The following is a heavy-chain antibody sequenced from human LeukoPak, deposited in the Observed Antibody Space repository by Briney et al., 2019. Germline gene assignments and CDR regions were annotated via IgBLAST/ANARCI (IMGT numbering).Heavy chain of an antibody. CDR2: IFHNGNT. J-gene: IGHJ6*03. V-gene: IGHV4-59*01. CDR3: ARGGYYYLDV. Sequence: SETLSLTCTVSDGSMSPYYWSWIRQSPGKGLEWIAYIFHNGNTKYNPSLWSRVTISIDTSRNQVFLNLNSVTAADTAVYYCARGGYYYLDVWGKGTTVTVSS. CDR1: DGSMSPYY.